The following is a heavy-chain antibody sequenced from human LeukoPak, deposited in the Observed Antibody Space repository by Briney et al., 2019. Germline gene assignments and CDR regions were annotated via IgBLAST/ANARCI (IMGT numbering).Heavy chain of an antibody. Sequence: SETLSLTCTVSGGSISSYHWSWIRQPPGKGLECIGYIYYSGSTHYNPSLKSRVTISVDTSKNQFSLKLSSLTAADTAVYYCARRDDSSGYHKIFDYWGPGTLVTVSS. CDR2: IYYSGST. V-gene: IGHV4-59*08. CDR3: ARRDDSSGYHKIFDY. J-gene: IGHJ4*02. CDR1: GGSISSYH. D-gene: IGHD3-22*01.